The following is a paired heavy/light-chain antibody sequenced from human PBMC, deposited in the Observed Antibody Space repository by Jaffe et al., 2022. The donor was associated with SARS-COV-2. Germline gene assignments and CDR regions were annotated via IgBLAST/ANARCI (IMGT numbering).Light chain of an antibody. CDR2: GAS. J-gene: IGKJ5*01. CDR3: QQYNNWPIT. V-gene: IGKV3-15*01. Sequence: EIVMTQSPATLSVSPGERATLSCWASQVVYSNLAWYQQKPGQAPRLLIYGASARATGIPARFSGSGSGTEFTLTISSLQSEDFAVYYCQQYNNWPITFGQGTRLEIK. CDR1: QVVYSN.
Heavy chain of an antibody. V-gene: IGHV3-23*04. Sequence: EAQLVESGGGLVQPGGSLRLSCAASEFTFSTYAMSWVRQAPGKGLEWVSAITNSGDSTYYAGSVTGRFTISRDNSKNTLYLQMNSLRAEDTAVYYCANHKWALTYYYYYMDVWGKGTTVTVSS. CDR2: ITNSGDST. CDR1: EFTFSTYA. D-gene: IGHD1-26*01. CDR3: ANHKWALTYYYYYMDV. J-gene: IGHJ6*03.